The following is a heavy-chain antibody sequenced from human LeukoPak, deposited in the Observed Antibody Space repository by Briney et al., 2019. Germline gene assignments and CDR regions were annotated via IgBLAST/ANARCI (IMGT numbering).Heavy chain of an antibody. V-gene: IGHV3-23*01. D-gene: IGHD5-24*01. Sequence: PGGSLRLSCAASGFTFSSYGMSWVRQAPGKGLEWVSAISGSGGSTYYADSVKGRFTISRDNSKNTLYLQMNSLRAEDTAVYYCAKDRLEMATIGGWFDPWGQGTLVTVSS. CDR3: AKDRLEMATIGGWFDP. CDR1: GFTFSSYG. CDR2: ISGSGGST. J-gene: IGHJ5*02.